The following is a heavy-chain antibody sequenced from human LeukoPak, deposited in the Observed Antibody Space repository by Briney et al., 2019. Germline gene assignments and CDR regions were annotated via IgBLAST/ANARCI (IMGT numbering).Heavy chain of an antibody. Sequence: SETLSLTCSVSGGSISTDLYYWTWIRQPAGKGLEWIGRIYSNGWTDYNPPLKSRVSISIDTSKNHFSLKMSLATAADTALYYCARGSGWNSFDPWGQGTLVTVSS. J-gene: IGHJ5*02. CDR3: ARGSGWNSFDP. D-gene: IGHD6-19*01. CDR1: GGSISTDLYY. V-gene: IGHV4-61*02. CDR2: IYSNGWT.